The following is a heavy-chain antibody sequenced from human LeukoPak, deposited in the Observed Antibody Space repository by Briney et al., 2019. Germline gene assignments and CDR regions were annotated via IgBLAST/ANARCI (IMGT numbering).Heavy chain of an antibody. CDR1: GGSISSSSYY. V-gene: IGHV4-39*07. CDR3: ARVGSGALRFLEWLSQEVPWFDP. D-gene: IGHD3-3*01. CDR2: IYYSGST. Sequence: SETLSLTCTVSGGSISSSSYYWGWIRQPPGKGLEWIGSIYYSGSTYYNPSLKSRATISVDTSKNQFSLKLSSVTAADTAVYYCARVGSGALRFLEWLSQEVPWFDPWGQGTLVTVSS. J-gene: IGHJ5*02.